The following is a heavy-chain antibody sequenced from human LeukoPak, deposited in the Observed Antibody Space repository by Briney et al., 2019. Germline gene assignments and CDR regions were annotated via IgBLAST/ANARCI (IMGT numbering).Heavy chain of an antibody. J-gene: IGHJ5*02. Sequence: SETLSLTCAVYGGSFSGYYWSWIRQPPGKGLEWIGYIYYSGSTNYNPSLKSRVTISVDTSKNQFSLKLSSVTAADTAVYYCARSVRTWSWWFDPWGQGTLVTVSS. CDR1: GGSFSGYY. CDR2: IYYSGST. V-gene: IGHV4-59*12. CDR3: ARSVRTWSWWFDP. D-gene: IGHD3-10*01.